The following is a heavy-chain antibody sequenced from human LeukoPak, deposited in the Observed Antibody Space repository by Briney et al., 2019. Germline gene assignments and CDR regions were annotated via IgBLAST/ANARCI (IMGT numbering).Heavy chain of an antibody. D-gene: IGHD6-19*01. Sequence: GGSLRLSCAGSGFIFNNYAMHWVRQPPGKGLEWVSGISWNSGSIDYADSVKGRFTISRDNAKNSLYLQMNSLRVEDTAFYYCAKDNRRHYTSGPNPDSLHWGQGAPVTVSS. J-gene: IGHJ4*02. V-gene: IGHV3-9*01. CDR1: GFIFNNYA. CDR3: AKDNRRHYTSGPNPDSLH. CDR2: ISWNSGSI.